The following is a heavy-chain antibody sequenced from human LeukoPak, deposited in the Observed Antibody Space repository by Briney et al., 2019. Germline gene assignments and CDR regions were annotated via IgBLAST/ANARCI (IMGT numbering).Heavy chain of an antibody. CDR1: GFTFSNYG. CDR3: ARGQEYYYDSSAYSKFDY. D-gene: IGHD3-22*01. J-gene: IGHJ4*02. Sequence: PGGSLRLSCAASGFTFSNYGMHWVRQAPGKGLEWVAAIWYDGSNKYYADSVKGRFTISRDNSKNTLYLQMNSLRAEDTALYYCARGQEYYYDSSAYSKFDYWGQGTLVTVSS. V-gene: IGHV3-33*08. CDR2: IWYDGSNK.